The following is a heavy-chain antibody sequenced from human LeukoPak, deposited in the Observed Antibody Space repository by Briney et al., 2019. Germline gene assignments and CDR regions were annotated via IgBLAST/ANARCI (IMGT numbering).Heavy chain of an antibody. J-gene: IGHJ6*03. V-gene: IGHV1-2*02. CDR3: ARDSKQWLVRYMDV. CDR1: GYTFTGYY. Sequence: VASVKVSCKASGYTFTGYYMHWVRQAPGQGLEWMGWINPNSGGTNYAQKFQGRVTMTRNTSISTAYMELSRLRSDDTAVYYCARDSKQWLVRYMDVWGKGTTVTVSS. D-gene: IGHD6-19*01. CDR2: INPNSGGT.